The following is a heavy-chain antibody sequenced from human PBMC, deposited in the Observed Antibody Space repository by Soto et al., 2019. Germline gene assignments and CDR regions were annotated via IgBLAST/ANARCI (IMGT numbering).Heavy chain of an antibody. Sequence: GGSLTLSCAASGFTFSSFANDWVRQAPGKGLERVAVISYDGSNKYYADSVKGRFTISRDKYKNTLYLQMNRLRAEDTDVYYCARDSIGYYYTLDYWGQGTLVTVSS. D-gene: IGHD3-22*01. CDR2: ISYDGSNK. V-gene: IGHV3-30-3*01. CDR1: GFTFSSFA. J-gene: IGHJ4*02. CDR3: ARDSIGYYYTLDY.